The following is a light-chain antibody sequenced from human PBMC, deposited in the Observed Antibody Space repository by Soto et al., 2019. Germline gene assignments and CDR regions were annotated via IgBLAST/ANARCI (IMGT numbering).Light chain of an antibody. CDR2: DVS. Sequence: QSVLTQPASVSGSPGQSITISCTGNSSDVGGYNYVSWYQQHPGKAPKLMIYDVSNRPSGVSNRFSGSKSGNTASLTISGLQAEDEADYYCSSYTSILYVFGTGTKVTVL. V-gene: IGLV2-14*01. CDR3: SSYTSILYV. CDR1: SSDVGGYNY. J-gene: IGLJ1*01.